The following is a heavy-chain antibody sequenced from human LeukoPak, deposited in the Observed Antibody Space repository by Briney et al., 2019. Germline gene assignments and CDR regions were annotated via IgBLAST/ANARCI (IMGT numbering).Heavy chain of an antibody. CDR2: ISYDGTNK. Sequence: PGRSLRLSCAASGFTFSSYAMHWVRQAPGKGLEWVTIISYDGTNKYYADSVKGRFTISRDNSKNTLFLQMNSLRAEDTALYYCARAGLYNWNYEGTAYFDYWGQGTLVTVSS. J-gene: IGHJ4*02. V-gene: IGHV3-30*04. CDR3: ARAGLYNWNYEGTAYFDY. CDR1: GFTFSSYA. D-gene: IGHD1-7*01.